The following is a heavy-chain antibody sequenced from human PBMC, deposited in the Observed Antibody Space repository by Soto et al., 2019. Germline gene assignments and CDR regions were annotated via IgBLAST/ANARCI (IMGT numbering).Heavy chain of an antibody. J-gene: IGHJ6*02. D-gene: IGHD7-27*01. Sequence: SETLSLTCTVSGGSISSYYWSWIRQPPGKGLEWIGCIYYSGSTNYNPSLKSRVTISVDTSKNQFSLKLSSVTAADTAVYYCAREHAPGEDYYGMDVWGQGTTVTVSS. V-gene: IGHV4-59*01. CDR3: AREHAPGEDYYGMDV. CDR1: GGSISSYY. CDR2: IYYSGST.